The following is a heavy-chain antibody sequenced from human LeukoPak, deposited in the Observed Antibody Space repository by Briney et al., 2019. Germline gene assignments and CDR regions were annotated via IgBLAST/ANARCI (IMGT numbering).Heavy chain of an antibody. CDR1: GFTFSSYA. CDR3: ASLRIAVAGNFDY. Sequence: SGGSLRLSCAASGFTFSSYAMHWVRQAPGKGLEGVAVISYDGSNKYYADPVKGRFTISRDNSKNTLYLQMNSLRAEDTAVYYCASLRIAVAGNFDYWGQGTLVTVSS. CDR2: ISYDGSNK. D-gene: IGHD6-19*01. V-gene: IGHV3-30*04. J-gene: IGHJ4*02.